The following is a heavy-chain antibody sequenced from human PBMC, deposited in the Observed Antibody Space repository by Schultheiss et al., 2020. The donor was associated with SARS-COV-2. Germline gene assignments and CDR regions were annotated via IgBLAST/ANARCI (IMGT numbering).Heavy chain of an antibody. D-gene: IGHD4-17*01. CDR1: GFTFSSYD. V-gene: IGHV3-33*08. Sequence: GGSLRLSCAASGFTFSSYDMHWVRQGPGKGLEWVAVIWSDGSSKYYADSVKGRFTISRDNSKNTLYLQMNSLRAEDTAVYYCASVEGYGDYYYYYGMDVWGQGTTVTVSS. CDR3: ASVEGYGDYYYYYGMDV. J-gene: IGHJ6*02. CDR2: IWSDGSSK.